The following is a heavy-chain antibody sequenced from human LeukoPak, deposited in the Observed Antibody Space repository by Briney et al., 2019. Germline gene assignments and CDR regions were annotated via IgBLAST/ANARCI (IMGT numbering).Heavy chain of an antibody. CDR3: ARDFGGYCSTGNCYLGFLDF. CDR1: GFPFRSYT. V-gene: IGHV3-21*03. Sequence: GSLRLSCAASGFPFRSYTINRVRQAPGKGLEGVSSIISSGSFIYYADSVRGRFTISRDNAKNSVYLQMNSLRAEDTAVYYCARDFGGYCSTGNCYLGFLDFWGQGTLVTVSS. CDR2: IISSGSFI. D-gene: IGHD2-2*01. J-gene: IGHJ4*02.